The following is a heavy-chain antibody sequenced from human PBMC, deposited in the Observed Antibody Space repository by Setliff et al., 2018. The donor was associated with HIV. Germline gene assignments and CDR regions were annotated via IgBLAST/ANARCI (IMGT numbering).Heavy chain of an antibody. CDR2: INAGNGNT. CDR1: GYTFTSYA. Sequence: ASVKVSCKASGYTFTSYAMHWVRQAPGQRLEWMGWINAGNGNTKYSQEFQGRVTITRDTSASTAYMELSSLRSEDTSVYYCARGRRITMIVVARWDAFDIWGQGTMVTVSS. D-gene: IGHD3-22*01. V-gene: IGHV1-3*01. J-gene: IGHJ3*02. CDR3: ARGRRITMIVVARWDAFDI.